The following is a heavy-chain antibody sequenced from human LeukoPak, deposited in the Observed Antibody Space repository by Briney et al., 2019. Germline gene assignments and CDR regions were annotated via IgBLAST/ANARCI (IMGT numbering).Heavy chain of an antibody. D-gene: IGHD3-10*02. CDR2: ISSSGSTI. V-gene: IGHV3-48*03. CDR1: GMTFSNYW. Sequence: GGSLRLSCAVSGMTFSNYWMSWFRQTPGKGLEWVSYISSSGSTIYYADSVKGRFTISRDNAKNSLYLQMNSLRAEDTAVYYCAELGITMIGGVWGKGTTVTISS. J-gene: IGHJ6*04. CDR3: AELGITMIGGV.